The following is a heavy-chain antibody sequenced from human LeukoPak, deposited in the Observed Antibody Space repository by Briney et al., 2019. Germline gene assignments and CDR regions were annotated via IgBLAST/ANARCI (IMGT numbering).Heavy chain of an antibody. CDR2: IYPDDSDT. CDR1: GYSFTSYW. V-gene: IGHV5-51*01. Sequence: GESLQISCQGSGYSFTSYWIGWVRQKPGKGLEWLGMIYPDDSDTRYSPSFLGQVTISADTSINTAYLQWSSLMASDTAIYYCARQGGERNWFDPWGQGTLVTVSS. CDR3: ARQGGERNWFDP. D-gene: IGHD3-10*01. J-gene: IGHJ5*02.